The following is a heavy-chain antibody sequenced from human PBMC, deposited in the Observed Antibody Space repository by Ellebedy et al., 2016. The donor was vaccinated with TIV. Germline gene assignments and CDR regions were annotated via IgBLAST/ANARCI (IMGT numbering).Heavy chain of an antibody. CDR2: INSNGVTT. CDR3: GTMWWGTNPFEY. V-gene: IGHV3-48*03. Sequence: PGGSLRLSCATFGFAFNDYELSWVRQAPGTGLEWVAHINSNGVTTYYADSVKGRFTISRDNTKSSLYLQMSGLRAEDTAVYYCGTMWWGTNPFEYWGQGTLVTVSS. CDR1: GFAFNDYE. D-gene: IGHD2-21*01. J-gene: IGHJ4*02.